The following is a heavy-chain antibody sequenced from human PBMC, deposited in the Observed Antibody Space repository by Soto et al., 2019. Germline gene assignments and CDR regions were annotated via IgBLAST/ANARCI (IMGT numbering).Heavy chain of an antibody. J-gene: IGHJ6*02. CDR1: GFTFSDYY. D-gene: IGHD2-15*01. Sequence: GGSLRLYCAASGFTFSDYYMSWIRQAPGKGLEWVSYISDSGSTIYYADSVKGRFTISRDNAKNSLYLQMNSLRVEDTAVYYCAREMVIAATNYYYYGMDVWGQGTTVTVSS. CDR2: ISDSGSTI. V-gene: IGHV3-11*01. CDR3: AREMVIAATNYYYYGMDV.